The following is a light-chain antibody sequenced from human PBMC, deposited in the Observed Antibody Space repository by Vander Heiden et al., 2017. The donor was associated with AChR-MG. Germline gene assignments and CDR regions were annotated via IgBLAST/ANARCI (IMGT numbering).Light chain of an antibody. J-gene: IGLJ3*02. CDR2: SNS. Sequence: QSVLTQPPPASGPPGQMVTIPCSGSSSNIGTNPVNWYKQLPGTEPKRLIDSNSRRPSGVPDRVSGYKSGTYASLEISGLHSEDEADDYCAAWDHSVNGVVFGGGSKLTVL. CDR1: SSNIGTNP. V-gene: IGLV1-44*01. CDR3: AAWDHSVNGVV.